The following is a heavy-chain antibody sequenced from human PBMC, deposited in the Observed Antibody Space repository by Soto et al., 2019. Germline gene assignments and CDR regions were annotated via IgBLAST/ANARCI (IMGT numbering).Heavy chain of an antibody. J-gene: IGHJ4*02. V-gene: IGHV3-23*01. Sequence: EVQLLESGGGLVQPGGSLRLSCAASGFTFNNYAITWVRQAPGKGLEWVSAISGGGDTTSYADSVKGRFTVSRDGSKNTLYLQRSSLRAEDTALYYCAKGRGGSGSLTPRVDLWGQGTLVTVSS. D-gene: IGHD3-10*01. CDR1: GFTFNNYA. CDR3: AKGRGGSGSLTPRVDL. CDR2: ISGGGDTT.